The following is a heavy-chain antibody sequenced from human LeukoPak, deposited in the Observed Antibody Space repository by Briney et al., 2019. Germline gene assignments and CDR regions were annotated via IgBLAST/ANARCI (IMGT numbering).Heavy chain of an antibody. Sequence: SQTLSLTCAISGDSVSTNSAAWNWIRQSPTRGLEWLGRTYYGSKWYNDYPVSVKGRITTNPDTSKNQFSLQLNSVTPEDTAVYYCARGVTLVGYYFDYWGQGTLVTVSS. J-gene: IGHJ4*02. CDR1: GDSVSTNSAA. CDR2: TYYGSKWYN. D-gene: IGHD4-4*01. CDR3: ARGVTLVGYYFDY. V-gene: IGHV6-1*01.